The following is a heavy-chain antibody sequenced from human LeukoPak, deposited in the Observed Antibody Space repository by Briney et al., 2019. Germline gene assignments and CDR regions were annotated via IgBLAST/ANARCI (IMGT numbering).Heavy chain of an antibody. J-gene: IGHJ6*02. CDR3: ARDAELVVAATEGDYYYYGMDV. V-gene: IGHV1-69*04. D-gene: IGHD2-15*01. Sequence: RASVKVFCKASGGTFSSYAISWVRQAPGQGLEWMGRIIPILGIANYAQKFQGRVTITADKSTSTAYMELSSLRSEDTAVYYCARDAELVVAATEGDYYYYGMDVWGQGTTVTVSS. CDR1: GGTFSSYA. CDR2: IIPILGIA.